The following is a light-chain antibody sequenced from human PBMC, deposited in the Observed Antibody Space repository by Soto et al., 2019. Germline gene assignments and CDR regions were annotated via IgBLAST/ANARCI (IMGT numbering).Light chain of an antibody. CDR3: SADAGISSAGSRIVV. CDR2: EVT. CDR1: SSDVAGSNF. J-gene: IGLJ7*01. V-gene: IGLV2-8*01. Sequence: QSALTQPPSASGSPGQSVTISCTGTSSDVAGSNFVSWYQQYPGKAPKLMIYEVTKRPSGVPDPFSGSKSGTTASLTVSALQAEDEADYYCSADAGISSAGSRIVVLGGGTQLTVL.